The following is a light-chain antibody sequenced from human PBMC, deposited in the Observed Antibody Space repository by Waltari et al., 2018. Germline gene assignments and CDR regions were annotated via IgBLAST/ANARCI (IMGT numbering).Light chain of an antibody. J-gene: IGKJ4*01. V-gene: IGKV3-20*01. Sequence: EIVLTQSPGTLSLSPGERATLSCRASQTVRTTYLAWYQQKPGQAPTLLMYGASSRAIGIPDRFSGSGSGTDFSLTISSLEPEDFAVYYCQQYDISPLTFGGGTKVEIK. CDR1: QTVRTTY. CDR2: GAS. CDR3: QQYDISPLT.